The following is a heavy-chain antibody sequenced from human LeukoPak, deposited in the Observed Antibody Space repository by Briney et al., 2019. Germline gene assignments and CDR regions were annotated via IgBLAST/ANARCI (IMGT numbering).Heavy chain of an antibody. CDR1: GGSISSYY. V-gene: IGHV4-59*01. J-gene: IGHJ5*02. CDR2: IYYSGST. Sequence: SETLSLTCTVSGGSISSYYWSWIRQPPGKGLEWIGYIYYSGSTNYNPSLKSRVTISVDTTKNQFSLKLSSVTAADTAVYYCARGLGSGYDGWFDPWGQGTLVTVSS. D-gene: IGHD5-12*01. CDR3: ARGLGSGYDGWFDP.